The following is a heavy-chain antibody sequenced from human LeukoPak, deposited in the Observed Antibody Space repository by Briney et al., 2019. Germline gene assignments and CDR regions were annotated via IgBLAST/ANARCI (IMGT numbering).Heavy chain of an antibody. CDR3: ARSGYYFTVADY. Sequence: ASVKVSCKTSGYTFTGFHIHWMRQAPGQGLEWMGWINPYSGDTNYAQKFQGRVTMTRDTSISTAYMELSRLTSDDTAIYYCARSGYYFTVADYWGQGTLVTVSS. CDR1: GYTFTGFH. V-gene: IGHV1-2*02. D-gene: IGHD3-22*01. CDR2: INPYSGDT. J-gene: IGHJ4*02.